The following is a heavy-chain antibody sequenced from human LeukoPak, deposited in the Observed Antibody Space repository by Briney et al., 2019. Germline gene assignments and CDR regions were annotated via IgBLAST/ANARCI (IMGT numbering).Heavy chain of an antibody. CDR3: AREGGYYDSSGYYSY. CDR1: GYTFTGYY. Sequence: GASVRVSCKASGYTFTGYYMHWVRQAPGQGLEWMGWISAYNGNTNYAQKLQGRVTMTTDTSTSTAYMELRSLRSDDTAVYYCAREGGYYDSSGYYSYWGQGTLVTVSS. CDR2: ISAYNGNT. J-gene: IGHJ4*02. D-gene: IGHD3-22*01. V-gene: IGHV1-18*04.